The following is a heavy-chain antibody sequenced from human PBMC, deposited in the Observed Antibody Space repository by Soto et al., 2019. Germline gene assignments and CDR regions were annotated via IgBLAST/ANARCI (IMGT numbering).Heavy chain of an antibody. CDR1: GYSFTSYG. V-gene: IGHV1-18*04. J-gene: IGHJ4*02. D-gene: IGHD6-19*01. CDR2: ISAYTGDT. Sequence: QVQLVQSGAEVRKPGASVRVSCKASGYSFTSYGISRVRQAPGRGLEWMGWISAYTGDTKYTQNFQGRVTLTTDTSASTVYMDLGSLRSDDTAVYYCVRTYSSGWSLSPSDYWGQGTLVTVSS. CDR3: VRTYSSGWSLSPSDY.